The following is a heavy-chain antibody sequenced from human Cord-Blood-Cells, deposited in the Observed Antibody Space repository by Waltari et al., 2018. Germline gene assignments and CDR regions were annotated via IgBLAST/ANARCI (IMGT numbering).Heavy chain of an antibody. CDR2: IYHGGRT. J-gene: IGHJ6*02. CDR3: ARWSYWFGESDYYYYGMDV. D-gene: IGHD3-10*01. Sequence: QVQLQESGPGLVKPSGTLSLTCAVSGGSISSSNWWSWVRQPPGKGLEWIGEIYHGGRTNYHPSLKGRVPLSVDKSKNQFSLKLSSVTAADTAVYYCARWSYWFGESDYYYYGMDVWGQGTTVTVSS. CDR1: GGSISSSNW. V-gene: IGHV4-4*02.